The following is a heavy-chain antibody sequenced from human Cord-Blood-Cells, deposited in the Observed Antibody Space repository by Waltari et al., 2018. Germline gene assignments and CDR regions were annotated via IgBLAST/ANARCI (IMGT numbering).Heavy chain of an antibody. CDR3: AREKGSITGTRKLDY. CDR1: GDSVSSNSAA. CDR2: TDDRAKRYN. Sequence: QVQLQQSGPGLVKPSQTLSLTCAISGDSVSSNSAAWNWIRQSPSRGLEWLGRTDDRAKRYNDYSLSVKSRITINPDTSKNQFSLQLNSVTPEDTAVYYCAREKGSITGTRKLDYWGQGTLVTVSS. J-gene: IGHJ4*02. D-gene: IGHD1-7*01. V-gene: IGHV6-1*01.